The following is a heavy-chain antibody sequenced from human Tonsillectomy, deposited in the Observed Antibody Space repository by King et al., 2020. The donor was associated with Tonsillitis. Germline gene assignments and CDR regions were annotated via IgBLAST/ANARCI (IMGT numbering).Heavy chain of an antibody. CDR3: ARYVDSTYYDISTGRDAFFI. D-gene: IGHD3-9*01. V-gene: IGHV3-33*05. Sequence: QLVQSGGGVVQPGRSLRLSCAASGFMFSSYGMHWVRQAPGKGLEWVAVISYDGSNKYYADSVKGRFTISRDNSKNTLYLQMNSLRPEDTAVYYCARYVDSTYYDISTGRDAFFIWGQETIFTVSS. J-gene: IGHJ3*02. CDR2: ISYDGSNK. CDR1: GFMFSSYG.